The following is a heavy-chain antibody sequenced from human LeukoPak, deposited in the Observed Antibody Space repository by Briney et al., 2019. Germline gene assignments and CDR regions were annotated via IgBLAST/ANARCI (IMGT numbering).Heavy chain of an antibody. J-gene: IGHJ4*02. D-gene: IGHD3-22*01. V-gene: IGHV3-30-3*01. CDR1: GFTFSNYA. CDR3: AKATKYHYDSSPGFDY. Sequence: GGSLRLSCAASGFTFSNYAMSWVRQAPGKGLEWVAVISYDGSNKYYADSVKGRFTISRDNSKNTLYLQMNSLRAEDTAVYYCAKATKYHYDSSPGFDYWGQGTLVTVSS. CDR2: ISYDGSNK.